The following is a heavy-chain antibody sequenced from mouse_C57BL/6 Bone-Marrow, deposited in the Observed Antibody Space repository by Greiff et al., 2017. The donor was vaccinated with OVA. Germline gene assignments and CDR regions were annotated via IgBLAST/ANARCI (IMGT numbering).Heavy chain of an antibody. CDR1: GFTFSDYG. CDR2: ISSGSSTI. CDR3: ARGGNYLFAY. Sequence: EVQLVESGGGLVKPGGSLKLSCAASGFTFSDYGMHWVRQAPEKGLEWVAYISSGSSTIYYADTVKGRFTISRDKAKNTLYLQITSLRSEDTAMYYCARGGNYLFAYWGQGTLVTVSA. J-gene: IGHJ3*01. D-gene: IGHD2-1*01. V-gene: IGHV5-17*01.